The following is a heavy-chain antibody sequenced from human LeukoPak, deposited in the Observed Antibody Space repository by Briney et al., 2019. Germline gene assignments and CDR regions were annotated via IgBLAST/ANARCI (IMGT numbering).Heavy chain of an antibody. Sequence: ASVKVSCKASGYTFTSYGISWVRQAPGQGLEWMGWISAYNGNTNYAQKLQGRVTMTTDTSTSTAYMELRSLRSDDTAVYYCARDRGPWAYCGGDCYSAWFDPWGQGTLVTVSS. V-gene: IGHV1-18*01. J-gene: IGHJ5*02. CDR2: ISAYNGNT. D-gene: IGHD2-21*02. CDR3: ARDRGPWAYCGGDCYSAWFDP. CDR1: GYTFTSYG.